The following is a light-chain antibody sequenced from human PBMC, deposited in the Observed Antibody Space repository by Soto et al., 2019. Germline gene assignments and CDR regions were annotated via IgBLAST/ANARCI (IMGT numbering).Light chain of an antibody. CDR2: DVS. V-gene: IGLV2-14*03. CDR3: SSYTTSSTVV. Sequence: QSALTQPASVSGSPGQSITISCTGSSSDVGGYNYVSWYQQHHPGKAPKLMIYDVSNRPSGVSNPFSGSKSGNTASLTISGLQAEDEADYYCSSYTTSSTVVFGGGTKLTVL. J-gene: IGLJ2*01. CDR1: SSDVGGYNY.